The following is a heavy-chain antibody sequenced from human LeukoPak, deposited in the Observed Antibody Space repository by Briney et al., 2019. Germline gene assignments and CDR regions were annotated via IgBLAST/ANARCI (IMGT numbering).Heavy chain of an antibody. V-gene: IGHV4-59*01. CDR1: GGSISSYY. D-gene: IGHD5-18*01. CDR2: IYYSGST. CDR3: ARVLGYSYGAFYYYYMDV. J-gene: IGHJ6*03. Sequence: SETLSLTCTVSGGSISSYYWSWIRQPPGKGLEWIGYIYYSGSTNYNPSLKSRVTISVDMSKNQFSLKLTSVTAADTAVYYCARVLGYSYGAFYYYYMDVWGKGTTVTISS.